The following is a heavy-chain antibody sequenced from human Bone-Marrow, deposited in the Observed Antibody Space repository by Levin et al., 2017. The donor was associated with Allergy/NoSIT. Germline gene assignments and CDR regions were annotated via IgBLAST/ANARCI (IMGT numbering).Heavy chain of an antibody. V-gene: IGHV5-51*01. Sequence: HGESLKISCKGSGYTFMSYWIGWVRQKPGKGLEWIGIIFPGDSDTRYSPSFQGQVTISADKSTKSASLQWCSLKASDTATYYCARGRGSSSYSYFDLWGQGSLVTVSS. CDR2: IFPGDSDT. CDR1: GYTFMSYW. CDR3: ARGRGSSSYSYFDL. J-gene: IGHJ4*02. D-gene: IGHD6-19*01.